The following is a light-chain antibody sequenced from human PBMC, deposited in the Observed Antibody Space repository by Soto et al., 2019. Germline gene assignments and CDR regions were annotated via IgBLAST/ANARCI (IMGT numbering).Light chain of an antibody. Sequence: EIVLTQSPGTLSLSPGERATLSCRARQSVSGTYLAWYQQKPGQSPRLLIYGASNRATGVPDRFSGSWSGTDFTLTISRLEPEDFAVYYCQQYGNSPETFGQGTKVEIK. V-gene: IGKV3-20*01. CDR1: QSVSGTY. CDR2: GAS. J-gene: IGKJ1*01. CDR3: QQYGNSPET.